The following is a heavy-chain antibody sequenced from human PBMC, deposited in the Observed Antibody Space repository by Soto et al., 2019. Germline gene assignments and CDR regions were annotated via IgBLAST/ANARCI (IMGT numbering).Heavy chain of an antibody. CDR2: ISAYNGNT. CDR3: ARHGLYGSDWDGLDV. V-gene: IGHV1-18*01. J-gene: IGHJ6*02. D-gene: IGHD2-8*01. CDR1: GYTFTSYG. Sequence: ASVKVSCKASGYTFTSYGISWVRQAPGQGLEWMGWISAYNGNTNYAQKLQGRVTMTTDTSTSTAYMELRSLRSDDTAVYYCARHGLYGSDWDGLDVWGQGTTVTVSS.